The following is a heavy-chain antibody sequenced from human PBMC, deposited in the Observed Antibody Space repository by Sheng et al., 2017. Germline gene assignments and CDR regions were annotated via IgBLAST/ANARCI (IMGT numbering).Heavy chain of an antibody. Sequence: QVQLQESGPGLVKPSETLSLTCAVSGYSISSGYYWGWIRQPPGKGLEWIGSIYHSGSTYYNPSLKSRVTISVDTSKNQFSLKLSSVTAADTAVYYCARDSIGSGYIDYWGQGTLVTVSS. CDR3: ARDSIGSGYIDY. CDR2: IYHSGST. V-gene: IGHV4-38-2*02. D-gene: IGHD3-22*01. J-gene: IGHJ4*02. CDR1: GYSISSGYY.